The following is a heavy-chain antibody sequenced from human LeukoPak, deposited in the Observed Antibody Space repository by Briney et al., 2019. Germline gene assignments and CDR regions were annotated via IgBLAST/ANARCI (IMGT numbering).Heavy chain of an antibody. D-gene: IGHD2-15*01. CDR2: IKSDGSST. CDR3: ARDTSLYCSGGSRFSDYFDY. J-gene: IGHJ4*02. CDR1: GFTFSKYW. Sequence: PGESLRLSCAASGFTFSKYWMHWVRQAPGKGLVWVSRIKSDGSSTSYADSVKGRFTISRDNAKNTLYLQMNSLRAEDTAVYFCARDTSLYCSGGSRFSDYFDYWGQGTLVTVSS. V-gene: IGHV3-74*01.